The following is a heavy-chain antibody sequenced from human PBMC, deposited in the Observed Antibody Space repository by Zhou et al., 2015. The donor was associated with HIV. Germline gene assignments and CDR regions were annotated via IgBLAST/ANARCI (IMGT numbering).Heavy chain of an antibody. V-gene: IGHV3-48*01. Sequence: EVQLVESGGRLGTAWGGSLRLSCAASGFNFSSYNMNWVRQAPGKGLEWVSYISNSSSTIYYADSVKGRFTISRDNAKNSLYLQMNSLRVEDTAVYYCARSDFDILTGYYTDYYYYYMDVWGKGPRSPSP. CDR1: GFNFSSYN. CDR3: ARSDFDILTGYYTDYYYYYMDV. D-gene: IGHD3-9*01. J-gene: IGHJ6*03. CDR2: ISNSSSTI.